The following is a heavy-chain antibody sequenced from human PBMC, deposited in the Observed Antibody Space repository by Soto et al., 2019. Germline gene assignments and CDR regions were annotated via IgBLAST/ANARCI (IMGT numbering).Heavy chain of an antibody. V-gene: IGHV4-34*01. Sequence: SETLSLTCAVYGGSFSGYYWSWIRQPPGKGLEWIGEINHSGSTNYNPSLKSRVTISVDTSKNQFSLKLSSVTAADTAVYYCARGENNWFDPWGQGTLVTVSS. CDR1: GGSFSGYY. J-gene: IGHJ5*02. CDR2: INHSGST. CDR3: ARGENNWFDP.